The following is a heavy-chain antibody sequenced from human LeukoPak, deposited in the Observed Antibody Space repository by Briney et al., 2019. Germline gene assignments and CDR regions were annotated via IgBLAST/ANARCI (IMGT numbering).Heavy chain of an antibody. CDR1: GFTFSSYS. D-gene: IGHD3-22*01. V-gene: IGHV3-21*01. J-gene: IGHJ4*02. Sequence: PGGSLRLSCAASGFTFSSYSMNWVRQAPGKGLEWVSSISSSSSYIYYADSVKGRFTISRDNAKNSLYLQMNSLRAEDTAVCYCARGLGSSGYHRAYWGQGTLVTVSS. CDR2: ISSSSSYI. CDR3: ARGLGSSGYHRAY.